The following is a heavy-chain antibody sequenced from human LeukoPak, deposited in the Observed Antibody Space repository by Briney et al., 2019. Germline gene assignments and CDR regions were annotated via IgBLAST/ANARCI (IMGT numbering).Heavy chain of an antibody. D-gene: IGHD6-19*01. CDR2: ITTGDGNT. J-gene: IGHJ6*02. V-gene: IGHV3-23*01. CDR3: ARVSRSSGWYAGGEVGMDV. CDR1: GFTFSSYT. Sequence: GGSLRLSCTASGFTFSSYTMTWVRQAPGEGLKWISTITTGDGNTYYADSVKGRFTISRDNSKNTLYLQMNSLRAEDTAVYYCARVSRSSGWYAGGEVGMDVWGQGTTVTVSS.